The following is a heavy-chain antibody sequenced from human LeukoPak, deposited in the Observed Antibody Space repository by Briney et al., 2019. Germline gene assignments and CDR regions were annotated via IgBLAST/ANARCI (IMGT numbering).Heavy chain of an antibody. CDR2: ISGSGGST. CDR1: GFTFSSYA. Sequence: GGSLRLSCAASGFTFSSYAMSWVRQAPGKGLEWVSAISGSGGSTYYADSVEGRFTISRDNSKNTLYLQMNSLRAEDTAVYYCAKVMGRYYDFWSGYYSGDNYGMDVWGQGTTVTVSS. J-gene: IGHJ6*02. CDR3: AKVMGRYYDFWSGYYSGDNYGMDV. V-gene: IGHV3-23*01. D-gene: IGHD3-3*01.